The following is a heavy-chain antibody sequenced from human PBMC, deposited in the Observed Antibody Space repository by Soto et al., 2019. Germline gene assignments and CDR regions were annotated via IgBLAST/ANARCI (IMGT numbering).Heavy chain of an antibody. CDR2: MNPNSGNT. D-gene: IGHD3-3*01. Sequence: ASVKVSCKASGYTFTSYDINWLRQSTGQGLEWMGWMNPNSGNTGYAQKFQGRVTMTRNTSISTAYMELSSLRSEDTAVYYCATASYYDFWSGYHPSGYGMDVWGQGTTVTVSS. J-gene: IGHJ6*02. CDR3: ATASYYDFWSGYHPSGYGMDV. V-gene: IGHV1-8*01. CDR1: GYTFTSYD.